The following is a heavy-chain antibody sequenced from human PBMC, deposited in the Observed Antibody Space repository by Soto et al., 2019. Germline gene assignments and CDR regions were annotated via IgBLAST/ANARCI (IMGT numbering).Heavy chain of an antibody. V-gene: IGHV3-23*01. D-gene: IGHD2-2*01. CDR3: AKALRPSLNFFYYMDV. CDR1: GFTLGSYP. Sequence: EVQLLESGGGLVQPGGSLSLSCVVSGFTLGSYPRTWVRQVPGKGPEWVEILGGKGFTTYYADSVKGRFTISGDKSKSTLFLQMNSLRADDTGVYYCAKALRPSLNFFYYMDVWGRGTSVTVSS. CDR2: LGGKGFTT. J-gene: IGHJ6*03.